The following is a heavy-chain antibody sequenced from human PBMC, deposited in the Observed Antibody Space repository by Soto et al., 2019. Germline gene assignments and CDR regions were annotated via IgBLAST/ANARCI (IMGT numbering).Heavy chain of an antibody. V-gene: IGHV4-39*01. CDR2: IDYNGVT. Sequence: SETLSLTCSVSGASISSRDYYWGWIRQTPGKGLEWIGNIDYNGVTYYNPSLKSRVTVSKDTSKNQFSLKVASVTAADTAIYYCGRVMIGTSRHTDPDYWGQGTQVTVSS. J-gene: IGHJ4*02. CDR1: GASISSRDYY. D-gene: IGHD2-2*01. CDR3: GRVMIGTSRHTDPDY.